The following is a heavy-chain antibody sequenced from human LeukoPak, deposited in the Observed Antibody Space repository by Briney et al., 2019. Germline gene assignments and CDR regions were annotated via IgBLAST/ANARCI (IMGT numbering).Heavy chain of an antibody. D-gene: IGHD2-21*01. J-gene: IGHJ6*04. CDR1: GFSLSTSGMC. V-gene: IGHV2-70*01. Sequence: SGPALVKPTQTLTLTCTFSGFSLSTSGMCVSWIRQPPGKALEWLALIEWDDDKYYSTSLKTRLTISKDTSKNQVVLTMTNMDPVDTATYYCARILFLDYYYGMDVWGKGTTVTVSS. CDR2: IEWDDDK. CDR3: ARILFLDYYYGMDV.